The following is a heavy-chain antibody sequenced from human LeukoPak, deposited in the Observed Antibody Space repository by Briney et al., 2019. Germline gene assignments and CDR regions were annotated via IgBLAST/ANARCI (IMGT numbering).Heavy chain of an antibody. CDR3: ASAPSYDSSGYWAARNWFDP. CDR1: GGSFSGYY. J-gene: IGHJ5*02. D-gene: IGHD3-22*01. CDR2: INHSGGT. Sequence: SETLSLTCAVYGGSFSGYYWSWIRQPPGKGLEWIGEINHSGGTNYNPSLKSRVTISVDTSKNRFSLKLSSVTAADTAVYYCASAPSYDSSGYWAARNWFDPWGQGTLVTVSS. V-gene: IGHV4-34*01.